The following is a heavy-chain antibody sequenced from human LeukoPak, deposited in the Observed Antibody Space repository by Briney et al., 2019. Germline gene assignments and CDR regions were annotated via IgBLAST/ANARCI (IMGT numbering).Heavy chain of an antibody. D-gene: IGHD5-18*01. CDR2: IIPIFGTA. CDR3: ARGSYGSYYFDY. J-gene: IGHJ4*02. V-gene: IGHV1-69*05. CDR1: GGTFSSYA. Sequence: ASVKVSCKASGGTFSSYAISWVRQAPGQGLEWMGGIIPIFGTANYAQKSQGRVTITTDESTSTAYMELSSLRSEDTAVYYCARGSYGSYYFDYWGQGTLVTVSS.